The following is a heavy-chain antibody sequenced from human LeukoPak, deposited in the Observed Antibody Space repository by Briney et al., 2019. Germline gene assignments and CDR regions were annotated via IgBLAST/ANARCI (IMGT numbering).Heavy chain of an antibody. V-gene: IGHV4-34*01. CDR1: GGSFSGYY. CDR3: ARSIAAAGRDYYYYMDV. D-gene: IGHD6-13*01. Sequence: SETLSPTCAVYGGSFSGYYWTWIRQPPGKGLEWIGEMNHSGSANYNPSLKSRVTISVDTSKNQCSLRLSSVTAADTAVYYCARSIAAAGRDYYYYMDVWGKGTTVTISS. J-gene: IGHJ6*03. CDR2: MNHSGSA.